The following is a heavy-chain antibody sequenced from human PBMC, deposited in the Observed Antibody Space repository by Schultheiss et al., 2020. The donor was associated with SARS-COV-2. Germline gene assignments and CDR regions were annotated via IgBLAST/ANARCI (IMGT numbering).Heavy chain of an antibody. CDR1: GYTFTSYA. CDR2: SNAGNGNT. J-gene: IGHJ6*03. Sequence: ASVKVSCKASGYTFTSYAMHWVRQAPGQRLEWMGWSNAGNGNTKYSQEFQGRVTITRDTSASTAYMELSSLRSEDMAVYYCARDGLAARPPYYYYYMDVWGKGTTVTVSS. V-gene: IGHV1-3*02. D-gene: IGHD6-6*01. CDR3: ARDGLAARPPYYYYYMDV.